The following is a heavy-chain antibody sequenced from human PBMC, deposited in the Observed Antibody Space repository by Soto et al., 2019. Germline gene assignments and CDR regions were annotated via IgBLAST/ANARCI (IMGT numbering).Heavy chain of an antibody. CDR2: ISDDGSNK. J-gene: IGHJ6*02. V-gene: IGHV3-30*18. Sequence: GGSLRLSCAASGFTFSNYGMHWVRQAPGKGLEWVAFISDDGSNKYYADSMKGRFTMSRDNSKRTLYLQMSSLRVEDTAVYYCTKRRNVLRFLEWSSGMEVWAKGPRSPSP. D-gene: IGHD3-3*01. CDR1: GFTFSNYG. CDR3: TKRRNVLRFLEWSSGMEV.